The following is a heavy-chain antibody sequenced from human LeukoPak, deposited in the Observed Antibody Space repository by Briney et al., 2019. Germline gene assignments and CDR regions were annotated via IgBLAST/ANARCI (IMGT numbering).Heavy chain of an antibody. CDR3: ATPWPYDDYLLVGLYDF. CDR2: IRKKANSYTT. D-gene: IGHD4-17*01. J-gene: IGHJ4*02. CDR1: GFTFSDYY. V-gene: IGHV3-72*01. Sequence: GGSLRLSCAASGFTFSDYYLDWVRQAPGKGLEWVGRIRKKANSYTTEYAASVKGRFTSSRDDSQNSLYLAMNSRRTEDTAVYHCATPWPYDDYLLVGLYDFWGQGILVTVSS.